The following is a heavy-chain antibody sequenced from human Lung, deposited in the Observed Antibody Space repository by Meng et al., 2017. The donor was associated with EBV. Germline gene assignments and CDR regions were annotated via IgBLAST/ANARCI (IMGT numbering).Heavy chain of an antibody. CDR3: AREYSSSSGLPGP. D-gene: IGHD6-6*01. CDR2: IHSSGST. CDR1: GGSISSGGYY. Sequence: QGPLPEPGPGLVKPSQTLSPTCTVSGGSISSGGYYWSWIRQHPGKGLEWLGYIHSSGSTYYNPSLRSRLTISVDTSRNQFSLKLTSVTAADTAVYYCAREYSSSSGLPGPWGQGTLVTVSS. V-gene: IGHV4-30-4*08. J-gene: IGHJ5*02.